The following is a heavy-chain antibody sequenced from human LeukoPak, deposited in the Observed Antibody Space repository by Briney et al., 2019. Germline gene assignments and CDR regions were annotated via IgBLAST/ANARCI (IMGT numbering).Heavy chain of an antibody. CDR3: ARGDIVVVVGAQVVPWFDP. CDR2: INPNSGGT. V-gene: IGHV1-2*02. J-gene: IGHJ5*02. CDR1: GYTFTGYY. D-gene: IGHD2-15*01. Sequence: ASVKVSCKASGYTFTGYYMHWVRQAPGQGLEWMGWINPNSGGTNYGQKFQGRVTMTRDTSTSTVYMDLSSLRSEDTAVYYCARGDIVVVVGAQVVPWFDPWGQGTLVTVSS.